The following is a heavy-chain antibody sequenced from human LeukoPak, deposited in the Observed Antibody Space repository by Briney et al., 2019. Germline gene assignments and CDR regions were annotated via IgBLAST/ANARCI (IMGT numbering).Heavy chain of an antibody. D-gene: IGHD3-10*01. J-gene: IGHJ3*02. V-gene: IGHV3-64*01. CDR2: ISSNGGST. Sequence: GGALRLSCAASGFTFSGYTMHWVRQARGKGLEYVSAISSNGGSTYYANSVKRRFTISRDNSKNTLYLQMGRLRVEDMAVYYCARFFGSGSLGAFDIWGQGTMVTVPS. CDR3: ARFFGSGSLGAFDI. CDR1: GFTFSGYT.